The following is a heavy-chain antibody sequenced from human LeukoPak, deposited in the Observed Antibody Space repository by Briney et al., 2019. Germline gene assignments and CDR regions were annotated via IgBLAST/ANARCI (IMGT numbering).Heavy chain of an antibody. J-gene: IGHJ3*02. V-gene: IGHV3-21*04. CDR3: ARRGTYYDFWSGYYHDAFDI. CDR1: GFTFSSYS. D-gene: IGHD3-3*01. Sequence: PGGSLRLSCAASGFTFSSYSMNWVRQAPGKGLEWVSSISSSSSYIYYADSVKGRFTISRDNAKNSLYLQMNNLRAEDTAVYYCARRGTYYDFWSGYYHDAFDIWGQGTMVTVSS. CDR2: ISSSSSYI.